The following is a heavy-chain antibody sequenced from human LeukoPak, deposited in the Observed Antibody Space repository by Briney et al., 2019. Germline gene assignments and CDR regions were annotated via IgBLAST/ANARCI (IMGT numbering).Heavy chain of an antibody. D-gene: IGHD2-2*01. V-gene: IGHV3-33*08. CDR1: GFTFSSYA. J-gene: IGHJ4*02. CDR2: IWYDGSNK. Sequence: PGRSLRLSCAASGFTFSSYAMHWVRQVPGKGPEWVAVIWYDGSNKYYADSVKGRFTISRDNSKNTLYLQMNSLRAEDTAVYYCARSYCSSTSCYADYWGQGTLVTVSS. CDR3: ARSYCSSTSCYADY.